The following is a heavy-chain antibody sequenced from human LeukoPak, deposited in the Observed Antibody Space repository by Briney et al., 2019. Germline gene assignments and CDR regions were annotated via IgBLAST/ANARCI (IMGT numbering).Heavy chain of an antibody. CDR1: GGSISSYY. J-gene: IGHJ4*02. D-gene: IGHD6-13*01. CDR2: IYYSGST. Sequence: SETLFLTCTVSGGSISSYYWSWIRQPPGKGLEWIGYIYYSGSTNYNPSLKSRVTISVDTSKNRFSLKLSSVTAADTAVYYCARDRGSSSWITNWGQGTLVTVSS. V-gene: IGHV4-59*01. CDR3: ARDRGSSSWITN.